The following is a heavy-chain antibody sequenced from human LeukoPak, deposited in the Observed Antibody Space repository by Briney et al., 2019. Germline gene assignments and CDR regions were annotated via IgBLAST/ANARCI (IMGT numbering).Heavy chain of an antibody. CDR3: ASGGSHGDDAFDI. Sequence: SVKVSCKASGGTFSSYAISWVRQAPAQGLEWLGGIIPIFGTANYAQKFQGRVTITTDESTSTAYMELSSLRSEDTAVYYCASGGSHGDDAFDIWGQGTMVTVSS. D-gene: IGHD1-26*01. CDR1: GGTFSSYA. CDR2: IIPIFGTA. V-gene: IGHV1-69*05. J-gene: IGHJ3*02.